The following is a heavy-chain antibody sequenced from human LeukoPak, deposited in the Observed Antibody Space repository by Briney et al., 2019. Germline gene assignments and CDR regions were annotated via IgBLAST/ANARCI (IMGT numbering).Heavy chain of an antibody. D-gene: IGHD3-22*01. CDR2: IYYSGST. CDR3: ARDIGVDYYDSSGY. J-gene: IGHJ4*02. Sequence: SETLSLTCTVSGGSISSYYWGWIRQPPGKGLEWIGSIYYSGSTYYNPSLKSRVTISVDTSKNQFSLKLSSVTAADTAVYYCARDIGVDYYDSSGYWGQGTLVTVSS. V-gene: IGHV4-39*07. CDR1: GGSISSYY.